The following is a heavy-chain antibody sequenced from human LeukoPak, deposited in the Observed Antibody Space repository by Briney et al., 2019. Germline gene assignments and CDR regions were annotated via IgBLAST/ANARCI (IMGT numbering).Heavy chain of an antibody. CDR2: IIPICGIA. D-gene: IGHD1-26*01. CDR1: GGTFSSYA. J-gene: IGHJ6*02. Sequence: ASVKVSCKASGGTFSSYAISWVRQAPGQGLEWMGRIIPICGIANYAQKFQGRVTITADKSTSTAYMELSSLRSEDTAVYYCARDQGSIVGALFYYYYGMDVWGQGTTVTVSS. CDR3: ARDQGSIVGALFYYYYGMDV. V-gene: IGHV1-69*04.